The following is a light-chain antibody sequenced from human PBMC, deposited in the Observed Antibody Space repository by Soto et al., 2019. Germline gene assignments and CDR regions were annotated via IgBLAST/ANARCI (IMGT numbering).Light chain of an antibody. J-gene: IGKJ4*01. CDR3: QHADSFPLT. CDR2: GAS. V-gene: IGKV1-12*01. Sequence: DIQMTQSPSSVSASIGETVTITCRASQDISTLLAWYQQKPGKAPKLLIYGASTLESGVPSRFSGRGSATDFTLTISSLQPEDFATYFCQHADSFPLTFGGGTKVEMK. CDR1: QDISTL.